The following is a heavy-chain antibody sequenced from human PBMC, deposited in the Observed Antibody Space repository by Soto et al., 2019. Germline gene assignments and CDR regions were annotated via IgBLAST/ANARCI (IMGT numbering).Heavy chain of an antibody. V-gene: IGHV1-8*01. J-gene: IGHJ5*02. CDR1: GYTFTSYD. D-gene: IGHD3-10*01. Sequence: VNVSCKASGYTFTSYDIYWLRQATAQELEQMGWINANNGNTNYAQKFQGRVTMTRNTSASTAYMELSSLRSEDTAVYYCAREYRASLWFGELLTQAVLDPWGQGTLVTVSS. CDR2: INANNGNT. CDR3: AREYRASLWFGELLTQAVLDP.